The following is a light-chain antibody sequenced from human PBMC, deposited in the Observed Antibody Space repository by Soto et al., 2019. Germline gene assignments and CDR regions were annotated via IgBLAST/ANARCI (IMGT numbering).Light chain of an antibody. CDR2: EVS. Sequence: QSALTQPASVSGSPGQSITISCTGTSSDVGGYNYVSWYQQHPGTSPKLMIYEVSNRPSGVSNRFSGSKSGNTASLIISGLQAEDEGDYYCSSYTARSTWMFGGGTKVTVL. J-gene: IGLJ3*02. V-gene: IGLV2-14*01. CDR1: SSDVGGYNY. CDR3: SSYTARSTWM.